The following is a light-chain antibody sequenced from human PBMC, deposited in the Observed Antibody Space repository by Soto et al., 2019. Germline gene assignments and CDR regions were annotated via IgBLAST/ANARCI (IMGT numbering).Light chain of an antibody. CDR2: GAS. Sequence: DIQMTQSPSSLSASIGDRITITCRASQSISTYVNWYQQKPGKASNLMIYGASTLQNGVPSRFSGRRSATDFTLTISSLQPEDFATYYCQQSFITPPLTFGGGTKVEIK. V-gene: IGKV1-39*01. CDR3: QQSFITPPLT. J-gene: IGKJ4*01. CDR1: QSISTY.